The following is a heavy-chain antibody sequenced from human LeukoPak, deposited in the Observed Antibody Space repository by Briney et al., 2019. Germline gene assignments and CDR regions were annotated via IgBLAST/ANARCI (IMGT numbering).Heavy chain of an antibody. CDR1: GYSISSGYY. CDR3: ARNTHWYPLA. D-gene: IGHD6-13*01. V-gene: IGHV4-38-2*02. Sequence: SETLSLTCTVSGYSISSGYYWGWIRQPPGKGLEWIGEIYHSGSTNYNPSLKSRVTISVDKSKNQFSLKLSSVTAADTAVYYCARNTHWYPLAWGQGTLVTVSS. J-gene: IGHJ4*02. CDR2: IYHSGST.